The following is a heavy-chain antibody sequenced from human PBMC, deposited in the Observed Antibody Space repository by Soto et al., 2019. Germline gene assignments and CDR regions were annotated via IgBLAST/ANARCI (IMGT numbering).Heavy chain of an antibody. J-gene: IGHJ2*01. Sequence: SETLSLTCSVSGASISSFNWNWVRQPAGKGPEWVGRLNIAGTINYNPSLKSRITMSMDTSKNQISLHLRSVTAADTAIYYCARDRGEYTSSWFWYFSHWGHVTLVTVSS. D-gene: IGHD6-13*01. CDR3: ARDRGEYTSSWFWYFSH. V-gene: IGHV4-4*07. CDR2: LNIAGTI. CDR1: GASISSFN.